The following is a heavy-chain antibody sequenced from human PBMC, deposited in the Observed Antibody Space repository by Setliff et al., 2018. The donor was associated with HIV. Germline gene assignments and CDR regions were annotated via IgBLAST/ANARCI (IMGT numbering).Heavy chain of an antibody. J-gene: IGHJ6*03. CDR1: GYTFINFG. Sequence: GASVKVSCKASGYTFINFGITWVRQAPGQGLEWVGYISGYNGNTKYAQNVQGRVTMTTDTSTSTAYMELRSLRYDDTAVYYCARDPRSGYDSDTAMVTVYYYYMDVWGKGTTVTVSS. CDR2: ISGYNGNT. V-gene: IGHV1-18*04. CDR3: ARDPRSGYDSDTAMVTVYYYYMDV. D-gene: IGHD5-18*01.